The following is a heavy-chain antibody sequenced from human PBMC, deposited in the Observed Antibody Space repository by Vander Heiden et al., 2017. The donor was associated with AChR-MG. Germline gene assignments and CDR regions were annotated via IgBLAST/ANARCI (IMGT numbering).Heavy chain of an antibody. CDR3: ARAAINSYYMDV. Sequence: QEQLLESGGGVVQPGGFLRLSCGASAFTLGRFAMHWVRQGPGKGLGWVSVLPFVGENEYYADSVKGRFTISRDTSMNTLFLHMNALRDDDSAVYYCARAAINSYYMDVWGKGTTVTVSS. J-gene: IGHJ6*03. CDR2: LPFVGENE. V-gene: IGHV3-30*04. CDR1: AFTLGRFA.